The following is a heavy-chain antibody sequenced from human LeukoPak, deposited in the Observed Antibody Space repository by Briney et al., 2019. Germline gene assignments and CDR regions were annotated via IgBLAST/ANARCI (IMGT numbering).Heavy chain of an antibody. V-gene: IGHV1-69*13. CDR1: GGTFSSYA. CDR3: ARAQRHFDWSRAYYFDY. Sequence: VASVKVSCKASGGTFSSYAISWVRQAPGQGLEWMGGIIPIFGTANYAQKFQGRVTITADESTSTAYMELSSLRSEDTAVYYCARAQRHFDWSRAYYFDYWGQGTLVTVSS. D-gene: IGHD3-9*01. J-gene: IGHJ4*02. CDR2: IIPIFGTA.